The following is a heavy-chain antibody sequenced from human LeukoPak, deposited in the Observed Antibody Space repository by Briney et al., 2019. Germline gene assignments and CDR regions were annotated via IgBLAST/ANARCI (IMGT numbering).Heavy chain of an antibody. CDR1: GFIFSSYS. CDR2: ISSSSSTI. D-gene: IGHD6-13*01. Sequence: GGPLRLSCAASGFIFSSYSMNWVRQAPGQGLEWVSYISSSSSTIYYADSVKGRFTISRDNAKNSLYLQMNSLRAEDTAVYFCARDYRGAAGGRFDYWGQGTLVTVSS. V-gene: IGHV3-48*01. CDR3: ARDYRGAAGGRFDY. J-gene: IGHJ4*02.